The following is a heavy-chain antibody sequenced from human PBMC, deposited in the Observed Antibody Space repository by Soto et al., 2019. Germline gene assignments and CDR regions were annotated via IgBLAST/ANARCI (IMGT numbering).Heavy chain of an antibody. D-gene: IGHD1-26*01. Sequence: SVKVSCKASGYTFTSYYMHWVRQAPGQGLEWMGGIIPIFGTANYAQKFQGRVTTTADESTSTAYMELSSLRSEDTAVYYCARVEPEVGATTGPFDYWGQGTLVTVSS. CDR2: IIPIFGTA. CDR3: ARVEPEVGATTGPFDY. CDR1: GYTFTSYY. J-gene: IGHJ4*02. V-gene: IGHV1-69*13.